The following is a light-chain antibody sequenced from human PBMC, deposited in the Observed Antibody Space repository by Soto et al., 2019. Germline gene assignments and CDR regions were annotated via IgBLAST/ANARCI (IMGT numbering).Light chain of an antibody. CDR1: ESINNNY. J-gene: IGKJ1*01. CDR2: GAS. V-gene: IGKV3-20*01. CDR3: QQYDRSPWT. Sequence: EFVLTQSPCTLSLSPGERATLSCRASESINNNYLAWYQQKPGQAPRLLISGASGRASGIPDRFSGSGSGTVFTLAISRLEPEDFAVYFCQQYDRSPWTFGLGTKVDIK.